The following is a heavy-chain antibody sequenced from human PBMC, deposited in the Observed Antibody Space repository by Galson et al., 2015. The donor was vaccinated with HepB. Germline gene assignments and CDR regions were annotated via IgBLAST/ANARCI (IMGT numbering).Heavy chain of an antibody. D-gene: IGHD3-16*01. Sequence: SLRLSCAASGFTFSSYGMHWVRQAPGKGLEWVAVISYDGSNKYYADSVKGRFTISRDNSKNTLYLQMNSLRAEDTAVYYCAKDGGLGHYFDYWGQGTLVTVSS. J-gene: IGHJ4*02. CDR2: ISYDGSNK. CDR3: AKDGGLGHYFDY. CDR1: GFTFSSYG. V-gene: IGHV3-30*18.